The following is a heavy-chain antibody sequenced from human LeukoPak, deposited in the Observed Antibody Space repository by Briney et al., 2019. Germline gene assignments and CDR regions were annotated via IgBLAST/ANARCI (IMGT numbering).Heavy chain of an antibody. V-gene: IGHV1-69*05. CDR1: GYTFTSYG. CDR3: ARSTYGDYVHDAFDI. D-gene: IGHD4-17*01. J-gene: IGHJ3*02. CDR2: IIPIFGTA. Sequence: SVKVSCKASGYTFTSYGISWVRQAPGQGLEWMGRIIPIFGTANYAQKFQGRVTITTDESTSTAYMELSSLRSEDTAVYYCARSTYGDYVHDAFDIWGQGTMVTVSS.